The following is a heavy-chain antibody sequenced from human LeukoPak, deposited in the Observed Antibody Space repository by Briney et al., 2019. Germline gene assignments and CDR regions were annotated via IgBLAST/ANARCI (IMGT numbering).Heavy chain of an antibody. CDR1: GFTFSDYG. D-gene: IGHD6-13*01. V-gene: IGHV3-30*02. CDR3: AKEIGAAAGRGFDY. CDR2: IRYDENTK. J-gene: IGHJ4*02. Sequence: GGSLRLSCAASGFTFSDYGMHWVRQAPGKGLEWVAFIRYDENTKYYADSVKGRFTISRDNSKNTLFLQMNSLRPDDMALYYCAKEIGAAAGRGFDYWGQGTLVTVSS.